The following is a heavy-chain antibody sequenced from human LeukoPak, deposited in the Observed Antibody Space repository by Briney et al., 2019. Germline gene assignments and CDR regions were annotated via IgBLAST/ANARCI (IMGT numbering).Heavy chain of an antibody. CDR2: IYSGCST. CDR3: GMGTKARGKSFDI. J-gene: IGHJ3*02. V-gene: IGHV3-53*01. Sequence: SGGSLRLSCAASGSTVSSYYMSWVRQAPGKGLEWVSLIYSGCSTIYAASVKGRFTIYRENFKNTLYLQMNSLRAEDTAVYYCGMGTKARGKSFDIWGQGTMVTVSS. CDR1: GSTVSSYY. D-gene: IGHD2-8*01.